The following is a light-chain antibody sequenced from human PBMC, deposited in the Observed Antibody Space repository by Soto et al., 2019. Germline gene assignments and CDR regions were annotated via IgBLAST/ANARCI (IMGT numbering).Light chain of an antibody. CDR3: SSYAGSKGDV. CDR2: EIN. J-gene: IGLJ1*01. CDR1: SSDIGGYNF. V-gene: IGLV2-8*01. Sequence: QSALTQPPSASGSPGQSVTISCTGTSSDIGGYNFVSWYQQHPGKAPQLLTYEINKRPSGVPDRFSGSKSGNTASLTVSGLQAEDEADYYCSSYAGSKGDVFGTGTKLTVL.